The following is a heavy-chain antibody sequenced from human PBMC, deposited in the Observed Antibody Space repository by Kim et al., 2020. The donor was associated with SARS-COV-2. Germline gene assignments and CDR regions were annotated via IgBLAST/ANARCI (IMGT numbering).Heavy chain of an antibody. CDR1: GFTFSDHY. D-gene: IGHD4-17*01. V-gene: IGHV3-72*01. CDR3: ARATTVVTYYWYFDL. CDR2: TRNKANSYTT. Sequence: GGSLRLSCAASGFTFSDHYMDWVRQAPGKGLEWVGRTRNKANSYTTEYAASVKGRFTISRDDSKNSLYLQMNSLKTEDTAVYYCARATTVVTYYWYFDLWGRGTLVTVSS. J-gene: IGHJ2*01.